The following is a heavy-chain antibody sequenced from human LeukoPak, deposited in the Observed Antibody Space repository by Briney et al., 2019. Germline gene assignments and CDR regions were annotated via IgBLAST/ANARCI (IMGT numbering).Heavy chain of an antibody. CDR3: ARLSANSSAYFLDY. V-gene: IGHV3-30*14. CDR2: ISYDGSNK. D-gene: IGHD3-22*01. J-gene: IGHJ4*02. CDR1: GFIFSNYA. Sequence: GGSLRLSCAASGFIFSNYAMHWVRQAPGKGLEWVAVISYDGSNKDYADPVKGRFTISRDTSKNTLYLQMNSPRAEDTAVYYSARLSANSSAYFLDYWGQGTLVTVSS.